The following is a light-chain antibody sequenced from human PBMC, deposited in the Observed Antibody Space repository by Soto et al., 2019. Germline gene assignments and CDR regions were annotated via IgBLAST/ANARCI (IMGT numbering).Light chain of an antibody. CDR2: DAS. Sequence: SVLTQSPATLSVSPCERATLSCSASQSVSRTYLAWYQQKPGQAPRLLIYDASNRATGFPDRFSGSGSGTDFTLTISRLEPEDFAVYYCQQYGTSPPTFGQGTKVDIK. J-gene: IGKJ1*01. V-gene: IGKV3-20*01. CDR3: QQYGTSPPT. CDR1: QSVSRTY.